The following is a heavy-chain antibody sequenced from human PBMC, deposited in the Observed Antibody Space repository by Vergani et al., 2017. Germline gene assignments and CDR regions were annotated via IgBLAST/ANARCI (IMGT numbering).Heavy chain of an antibody. CDR3: ARGSESSGYYAFDI. D-gene: IGHD3-22*01. J-gene: IGHJ3*02. Sequence: QVQLQESGPGLVKPSQTLSLTCTVSGGSISSGGYYWSWIRQHPGKGLEWIGYIYYSGSTYYNPSLKSRVTISVDTSKNQFSLKLSSVTAADTAVYYCARGSESSGYYAFDIWGQGTMVTVSS. CDR1: GGSISSGGYY. V-gene: IGHV4-31*03. CDR2: IYYSGST.